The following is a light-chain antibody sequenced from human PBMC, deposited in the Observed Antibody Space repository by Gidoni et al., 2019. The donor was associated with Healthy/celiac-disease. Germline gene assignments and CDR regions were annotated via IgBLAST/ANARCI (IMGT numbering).Light chain of an antibody. CDR2: KAS. CDR1: QSISSW. V-gene: IGKV1-5*03. J-gene: IGKJ2*03. CDR3: QQYNSYSPS. Sequence: DIQMTPSPSTLSASVGDRVTITCRASQSISSWLAWYQQKPGKAPKLLIYKASSLESGVPSRFSGSGSGTEFTLTISSLQPDDFATYYCQQYNSYSPSFXQXTKLEIK.